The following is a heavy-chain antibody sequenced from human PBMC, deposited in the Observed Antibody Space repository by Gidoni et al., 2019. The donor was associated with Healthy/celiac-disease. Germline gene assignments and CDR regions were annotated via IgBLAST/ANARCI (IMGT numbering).Heavy chain of an antibody. J-gene: IGHJ4*02. D-gene: IGHD2-2*01. V-gene: IGHV3-7*05. CDR1: GFTFSSYW. CDR3: ARGDNFKSLVVVPAAIDY. CDR2: IKQDGSEK. Sequence: EVQLVESGGGLVQPGGSLRLSCAASGFTFSSYWMSWVSQAPGKGLEWVANIKQDGSEKYYVDAVKGRFTISRDNAKNSLYLQMNSLRAEDTAGYYCARGDNFKSLVVVPAAIDYWGQGTLVTVSS.